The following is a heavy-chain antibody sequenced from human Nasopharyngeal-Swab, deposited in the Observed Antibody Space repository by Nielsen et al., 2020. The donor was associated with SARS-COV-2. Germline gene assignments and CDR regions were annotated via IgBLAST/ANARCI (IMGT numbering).Heavy chain of an antibody. CDR1: GFTFSAHA. V-gene: IGHV3-23*01. D-gene: IGHD5-12*01. CDR3: ARDGRIGYGVYLDY. Sequence: GESLKISCAASGFTFSAHAMIWVRQAAGKGLEWVSAVSGDVAHTTYYADSVKGRFTTSRDNSKNTLYLQMNGLRTEDAAIYYCARDGRIGYGVYLDYWGQGTPVTVSS. CDR2: VSGDVAHTT. J-gene: IGHJ4*02.